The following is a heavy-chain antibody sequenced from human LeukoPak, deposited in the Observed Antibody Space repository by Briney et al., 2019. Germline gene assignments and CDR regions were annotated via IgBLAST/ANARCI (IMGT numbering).Heavy chain of an antibody. D-gene: IGHD3-22*01. CDR1: GGSISSSTYY. CDR3: ARHPNSAYLLGDAFDI. J-gene: IGHJ3*02. V-gene: IGHV4-39*01. CDR2: IYYIGST. Sequence: KPSETLSLTCTVSGGSISSSTYYWGWVRQPPGKGLEWIGNIYYIGSTYYNPSLKSRVTVSVDTSKNQFSLKLSSVTAADTAVYYCARHPNSAYLLGDAFDIWGQGTMVTVSS.